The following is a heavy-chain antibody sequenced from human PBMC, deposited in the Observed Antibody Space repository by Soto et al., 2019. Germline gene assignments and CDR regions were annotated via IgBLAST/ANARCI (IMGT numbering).Heavy chain of an antibody. CDR1: GGSFIGYY. D-gene: IGHD5-12*01. Sequence: SETLSLTCAVYGGSFIGYYWSWIRQPPGKGLEWIGEINHSGSTNYNPSLKSRVTISVDTSKNQFSLKLSSVTAADTAVYYCARGSTGSGSDYWGQGTLVTVSS. CDR3: ARGSTGSGSDY. CDR2: INHSGST. J-gene: IGHJ4*02. V-gene: IGHV4-34*01.